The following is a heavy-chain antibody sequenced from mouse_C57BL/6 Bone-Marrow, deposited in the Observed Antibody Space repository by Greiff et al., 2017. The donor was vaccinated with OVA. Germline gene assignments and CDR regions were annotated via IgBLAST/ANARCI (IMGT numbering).Heavy chain of an antibody. CDR1: GYTFTSYW. V-gene: IGHV1-72*01. CDR3: ARDRDLLWSYAMDY. Sequence: QVQLKQPGAELVKPGASVKLSCKASGYTFTSYWMHWVKQRPGRGLEWIGRIDPNSGGTKYNEKFKSKATLTVDKPSSTAYMQLSSLTSEDSAVYYCARDRDLLWSYAMDYWGQGTSVTVSS. CDR2: IDPNSGGT. D-gene: IGHD2-1*01. J-gene: IGHJ4*01.